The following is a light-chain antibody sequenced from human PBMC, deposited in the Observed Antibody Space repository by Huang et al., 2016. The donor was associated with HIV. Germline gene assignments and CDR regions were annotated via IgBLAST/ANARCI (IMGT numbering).Light chain of an antibody. Sequence: IQLTQSPSSLSASVRDRVTITCRASQDISSFLAWYQQKPGKAPNLLIYGASTLQSGVPSRFSGRGSGTVFILTISNLQPEDFATYYCQQFNSFLFGPGTKVDVK. CDR2: GAS. CDR3: QQFNSFL. J-gene: IGKJ3*01. V-gene: IGKV1-9*01. CDR1: QDISSF.